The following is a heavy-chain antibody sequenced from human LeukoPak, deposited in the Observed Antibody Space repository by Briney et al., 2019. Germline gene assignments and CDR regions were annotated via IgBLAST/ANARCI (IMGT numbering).Heavy chain of an antibody. CDR1: GVSFSSYS. D-gene: IGHD5-18*01. CDR2: ISGGSTTI. Sequence: PGGSLRLSCAVSGVSFSSYSMNWVRQAPGKGLEWVSYISGGSTTIHYTDSVKGRFTISRDNINNALYLQMNSLRDEDTAVYYCAKGWIQLWLMVYWGQGALVTVSS. CDR3: AKGWIQLWLMVY. V-gene: IGHV3-48*02. J-gene: IGHJ4*02.